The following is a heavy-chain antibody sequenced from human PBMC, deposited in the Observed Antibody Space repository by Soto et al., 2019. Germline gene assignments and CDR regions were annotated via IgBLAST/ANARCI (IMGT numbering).Heavy chain of an antibody. V-gene: IGHV4-59*01. CDR1: GGSINNYY. D-gene: IGHD3-10*01. J-gene: IGHJ4*02. CDR2: IYSSGSI. Sequence: QVQLQESGPGLVKPSETLSLTCTVSGGSINNYYWSWIRQPPGQELEWIGYIYSSGSINYNPSLRSRVAISVDTSKNQFSLNLRSVTAADTAVYYCARWPKGYGSPFDYWGQGTLVTVSS. CDR3: ARWPKGYGSPFDY.